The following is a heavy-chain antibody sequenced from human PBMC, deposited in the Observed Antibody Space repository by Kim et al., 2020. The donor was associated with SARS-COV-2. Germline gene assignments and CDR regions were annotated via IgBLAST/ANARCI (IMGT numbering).Heavy chain of an antibody. V-gene: IGHV3-74*01. Sequence: GGSLRLSCSASGFTFSRYWMHWVRQAPGKGLVWVSRISSDGSSTTYADSVKGRFTISRDNAKNTLYLQINSLRAEDTAMYYCASDPDSIGWSNFDYWGQGTLVTVSS. CDR1: GFTFSRYW. J-gene: IGHJ4*02. CDR3: ASDPDSIGWSNFDY. CDR2: ISSDGSST. D-gene: IGHD6-19*01.